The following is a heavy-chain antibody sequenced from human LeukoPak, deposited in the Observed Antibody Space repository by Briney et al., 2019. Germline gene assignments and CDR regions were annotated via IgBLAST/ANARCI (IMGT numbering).Heavy chain of an antibody. J-gene: IGHJ4*02. Sequence: ASVKVSCKASGYTFTSYYIHWVRQAPGQGLEWMGIINPNGGSTSYAQKFQGRVTMTRDTSTSTVYMELSSLRSEDTAVYYCARDLIVVRRTSLQWDYWGQGPLVTVSS. CDR2: INPNGGST. D-gene: IGHD1-26*01. CDR3: ARDLIVVRRTSLQWDY. V-gene: IGHV1-46*01. CDR1: GYTFTSYY.